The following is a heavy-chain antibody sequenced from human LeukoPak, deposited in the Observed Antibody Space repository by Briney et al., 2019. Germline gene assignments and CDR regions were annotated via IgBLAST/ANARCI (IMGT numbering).Heavy chain of an antibody. V-gene: IGHV4-34*01. J-gene: IGHJ6*03. CDR3: ARGVWYYYYMDV. Sequence: PSETLSLTCAVYGGSFSGYYWSWIRQPPGKGLEWIGEINHSGSTNYNPSLKSQVTISVDTSKNQFSLKLSSVTAADTAVYYCARGVWYYYYMDVWGKGTTVTVSS. CDR1: GGSFSGYY. CDR2: INHSGST.